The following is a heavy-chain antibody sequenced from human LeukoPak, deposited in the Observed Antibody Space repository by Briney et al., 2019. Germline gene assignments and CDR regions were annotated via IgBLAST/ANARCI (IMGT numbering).Heavy chain of an antibody. D-gene: IGHD6-6*01. CDR1: GGSISSYY. CDR3: ARDQIAARSFDY. CDR2: IYYSGST. Sequence: PSETLSLTCTVSGGSISSYYWSWIRQPPGKGLEWIGYIYYSGSTNYNPSLKSRVTISVDTSKNQFSLKLSSVTAADTAVYYCARDQIAARSFDYWGQGTLVTVSS. J-gene: IGHJ4*02. V-gene: IGHV4-59*01.